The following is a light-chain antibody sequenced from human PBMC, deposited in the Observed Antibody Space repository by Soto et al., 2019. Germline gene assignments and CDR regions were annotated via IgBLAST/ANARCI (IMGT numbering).Light chain of an antibody. J-gene: IGKJ1*01. CDR1: QSVSNN. CDR2: GTS. CDR3: QQHDNWPRT. V-gene: IGKV3-15*01. Sequence: IVLTQSPGTLSLSPGERSTLSCRASQSVSNNLAWYQQKPGQAHRLLIHGTSTRATDIPARFSGSGSGTAFTLTISSLQSEEFAVYYCQQHDNWPRTFGQGNKVDIK.